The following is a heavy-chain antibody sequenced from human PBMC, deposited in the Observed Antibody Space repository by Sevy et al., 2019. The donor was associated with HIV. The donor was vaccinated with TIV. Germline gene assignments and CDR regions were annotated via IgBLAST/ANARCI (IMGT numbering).Heavy chain of an antibody. V-gene: IGHV3-30*02. D-gene: IGHD1-1*01. Sequence: GGSLRLSCAASGFTFSTYDMHWVRQAPGKGLEWVAYIRYDGSNKDYGDSVTGRFTISRDNSKSTLYVQLNSLRAEDTAVYYCARDLKTTQEWLEELDYYYGMDVWGQGTSVTVSS. J-gene: IGHJ6*02. CDR3: ARDLKTTQEWLEELDYYYGMDV. CDR2: IRYDGSNK. CDR1: GFTFSTYD.